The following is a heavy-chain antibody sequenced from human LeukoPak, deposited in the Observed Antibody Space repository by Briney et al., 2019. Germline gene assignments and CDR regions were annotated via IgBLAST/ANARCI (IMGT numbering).Heavy chain of an antibody. V-gene: IGHV3-20*04. Sequence: AGGSLRLSCAASGFTFSSYWIHWVRQAPGKGLEWVSGINWNGGRTHYADSVKGRFSISRDNAKNSLYLQMNSLRVEDTALYYCARNSGTYPLQLNDAFDIWGQGTVVTVSS. CDR1: GFTFSSYW. CDR3: ARNSGTYPLQLNDAFDI. J-gene: IGHJ3*02. CDR2: INWNGGRT. D-gene: IGHD1-26*01.